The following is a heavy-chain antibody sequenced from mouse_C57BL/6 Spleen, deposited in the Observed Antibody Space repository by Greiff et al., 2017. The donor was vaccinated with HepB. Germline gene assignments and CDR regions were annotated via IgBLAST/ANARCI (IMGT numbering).Heavy chain of an antibody. CDR2: IDPSDSYT. J-gene: IGHJ1*03. D-gene: IGHD2-1*01. Sequence: VQLVESGAELVMPGASVKLSCKASGYTFTSYWMHWVKQRPGQGLEWIGEIDPSDSYTNYNQKFKGKSTLTVDKSSSTAYMQLSSLTSEDSAVYYCARESTMVTRWYFDVWGTGTTVTVSS. CDR3: ARESTMVTRWYFDV. V-gene: IGHV1-69*01. CDR1: GYTFTSYW.